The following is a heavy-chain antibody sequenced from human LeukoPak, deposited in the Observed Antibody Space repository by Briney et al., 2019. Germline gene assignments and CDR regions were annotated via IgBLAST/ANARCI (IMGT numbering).Heavy chain of an antibody. V-gene: IGHV3-11*06. D-gene: IGHD5-12*01. CDR2: ITSSSSYT. CDR1: GFTFSDYY. J-gene: IGHJ2*01. CDR3: ARGPVDRVATITWYFDL. Sequence: PGGSLRLSCAASGFTFSDYYMSWIRQAPGKGLEWVSYITSSSSYTNYAESVKGRFTIYRDNAKTSLYLQMNSLRAEDTAVYYCARGPVDRVATITWYFDLWGRGTLVTVSS.